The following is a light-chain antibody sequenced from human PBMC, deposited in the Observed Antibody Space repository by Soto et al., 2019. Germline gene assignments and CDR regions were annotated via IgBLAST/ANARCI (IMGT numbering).Light chain of an antibody. CDR2: AVS. CDR3: QQLYT. CDR1: QGMSSS. Sequence: DILLTQSSPFLSSSVGDRVTVSCRASQGMSSSLAWYQQKPGEAPKLLIYAVSTIQSGVPSRVSGSGSGTEFTLTISSLQPEDFAKYFCQQLYTFGGGTKVEVE. V-gene: IGKV1-9*01. J-gene: IGKJ4*01.